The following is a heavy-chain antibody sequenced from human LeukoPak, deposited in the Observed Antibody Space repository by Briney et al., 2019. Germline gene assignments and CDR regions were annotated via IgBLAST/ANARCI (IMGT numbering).Heavy chain of an antibody. D-gene: IGHD4-23*01. V-gene: IGHV3-21*01. CDR1: GFTFSSYS. Sequence: GGSLRLSCAASGFTFSSYSMNWVRQAPGKGLEWVSSISSSSSYIYYAASVKGRFTISRDNAKNSLYLQMNSLRAEDTAVYYCARAPGNSRQTYNWFDPWGQETPVTVPS. CDR3: ARAPGNSRQTYNWFDP. J-gene: IGHJ5*02. CDR2: ISSSSSYI.